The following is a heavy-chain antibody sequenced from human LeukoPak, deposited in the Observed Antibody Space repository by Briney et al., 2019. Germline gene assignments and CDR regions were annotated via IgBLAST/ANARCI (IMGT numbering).Heavy chain of an antibody. Sequence: GASVKVSCKASGYTFTGYYMHWVRQAPGQGLEWMGWINPNSGGTNYAQKFQGRVTMTRDTSISTAYMELSRLRSDDTAVYYCAREGSSGYYRPHDAFDIWGQGTMVTVSS. J-gene: IGHJ3*02. V-gene: IGHV1-2*02. D-gene: IGHD3-22*01. CDR1: GYTFTGYY. CDR3: AREGSSGYYRPHDAFDI. CDR2: INPNSGGT.